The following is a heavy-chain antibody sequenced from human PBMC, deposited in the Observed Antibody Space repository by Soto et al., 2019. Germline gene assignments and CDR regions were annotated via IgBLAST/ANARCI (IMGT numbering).Heavy chain of an antibody. J-gene: IGHJ4*02. D-gene: IGHD6-19*01. Sequence: QVQLQESGPGLVKPSETLSLTCTVSGGSISSYYWSWIRQPPGKGLEWIGYICYSGSTNYNPSLNSRVTISVDTSKNQFSLKLSSVTAADTAVYYCARGYSSGWYGANWGQGTLVTVSS. CDR2: ICYSGST. CDR3: ARGYSSGWYGAN. CDR1: GGSISSYY. V-gene: IGHV4-59*01.